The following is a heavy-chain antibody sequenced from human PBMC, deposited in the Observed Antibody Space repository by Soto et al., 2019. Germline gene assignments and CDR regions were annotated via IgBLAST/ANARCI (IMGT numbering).Heavy chain of an antibody. Sequence: ASVKVSCKASGYTFTSYAMHWVRQAPGQRLEWMGWINAGNGNTKYSQKFQGRVTITRDTSASTAYMELSSLRSEDTAVYYCARDGWDSGYDGDYWGQGTLVTVSS. CDR3: ARDGWDSGYDGDY. CDR1: GYTFTSYA. D-gene: IGHD5-12*01. V-gene: IGHV1-3*01. CDR2: INAGNGNT. J-gene: IGHJ4*02.